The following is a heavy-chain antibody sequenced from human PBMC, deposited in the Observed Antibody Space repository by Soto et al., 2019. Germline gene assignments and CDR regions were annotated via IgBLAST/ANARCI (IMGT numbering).Heavy chain of an antibody. V-gene: IGHV5-51*01. J-gene: IGHJ3*02. CDR1: GYSFTSYW. CDR3: ARDGPNWNDVLDAFDS. D-gene: IGHD1-20*01. Sequence: GESLKISCKGSGYSFTSYWIGWVRQMPGKGLEWMGIIYPGDSDTRYSPSFQGQVTISADKSISTAYLQWSSLKASDTAMYYCARDGPNWNDVLDAFDSWGQGTMVTVSS. CDR2: IYPGDSDT.